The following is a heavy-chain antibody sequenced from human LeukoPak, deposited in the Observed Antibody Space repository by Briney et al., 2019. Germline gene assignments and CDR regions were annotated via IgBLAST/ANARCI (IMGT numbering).Heavy chain of an antibody. D-gene: IGHD3-22*01. CDR1: GFTFSDYY. CDR3: ARVQPHHYDSSGYPPDY. J-gene: IGHJ4*02. Sequence: GSLRLSCAASGFTFSDYYMSWIRQAPGKGLEWVSYISSSGSTIYYADSVKGRFTISRDNAKNSLYLQMNSLRAEDTAVYYCARVQPHHYDSSGYPPDYWGQGTLVTVSS. V-gene: IGHV3-11*01. CDR2: ISSSGSTI.